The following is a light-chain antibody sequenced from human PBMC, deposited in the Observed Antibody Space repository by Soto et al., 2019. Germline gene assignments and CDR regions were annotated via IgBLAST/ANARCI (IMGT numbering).Light chain of an antibody. V-gene: IGKV3-15*01. CDR3: QQYHNRWT. Sequence: EIVMTQSPATLSVSPGERVTLSCRASQSVSSRLAWYQQKPGQAPRLLIYGASTRATGIPARFSGSGSGTEFTLTISSVQSEDFAVYYCQQYHNRWTFGQGTNVEIK. CDR2: GAS. J-gene: IGKJ1*01. CDR1: QSVSSR.